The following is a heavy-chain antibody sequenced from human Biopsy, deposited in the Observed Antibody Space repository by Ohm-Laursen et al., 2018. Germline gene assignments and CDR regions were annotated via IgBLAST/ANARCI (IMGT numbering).Heavy chain of an antibody. CDR3: ARWYGDLFYYYNGMDV. J-gene: IGHJ6*02. D-gene: IGHD3-10*01. Sequence: SLRLSCSASGFTFNVYSIVWVRQAPGKGLEWVSSITSRTSYTYYADSVKGRVTISRDNANNSVSLQMNNLRVDDTAVYYCARWYGDLFYYYNGMDVWGQGTTVTVSS. V-gene: IGHV3-21*01. CDR2: ITSRTSYT. CDR1: GFTFNVYS.